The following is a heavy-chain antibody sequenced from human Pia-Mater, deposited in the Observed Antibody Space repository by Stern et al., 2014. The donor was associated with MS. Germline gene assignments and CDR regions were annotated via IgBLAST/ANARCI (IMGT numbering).Heavy chain of an antibody. CDR3: VRTWRENTFDS. D-gene: IGHD5-24*01. J-gene: IGHJ4*02. V-gene: IGHV3-48*02. CDR1: GFNLRDYS. CDR2: VSNTGTAI. Sequence: VQLVESGGDLGQPGGSLRLSCAASGFNLRDYSMSWVRQAPGKGLEWVSFVSNTGTAIYYADSVKGRFPISRDMASNSLYLQMNSLRDEDTAVYYCVRTWRENTFDSWGQGILVTVSS.